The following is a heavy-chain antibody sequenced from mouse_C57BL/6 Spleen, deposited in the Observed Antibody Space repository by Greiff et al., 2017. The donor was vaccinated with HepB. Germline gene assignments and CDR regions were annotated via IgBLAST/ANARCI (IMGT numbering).Heavy chain of an antibody. CDR2: ISGGGGNT. CDR1: GFTFSSYT. CDR3: ARHLNRGFAY. V-gene: IGHV5-9*01. J-gene: IGHJ3*01. Sequence: EVHLVESGGGLVKPGGSLKLSCAASGFTFSSYTMSWVRQTPEKRLEWVATISGGGGNTYYPDSVKGRFTISRDNAKNTLYLQMSSLRSEDTALYYCARHLNRGFAYWGQGTLVTVSA.